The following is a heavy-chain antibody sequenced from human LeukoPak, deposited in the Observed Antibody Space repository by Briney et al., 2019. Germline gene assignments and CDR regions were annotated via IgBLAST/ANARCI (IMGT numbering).Heavy chain of an antibody. CDR1: GFTFSDYY. J-gene: IGHJ6*03. CDR3: ARRFDWGSDYYYYYMDV. CDR2: ISSSGSTI. Sequence: GGSLRLSCAASGFTFSDYYMSWIRQAPGKGLEWVPYISSSGSTIYYADSVKGRFTISRDNAKNSLYLQMNSLRAEDTAVYYCARRFDWGSDYYYYYMDVWGKGTTVTVSS. D-gene: IGHD7-27*01. V-gene: IGHV3-11*01.